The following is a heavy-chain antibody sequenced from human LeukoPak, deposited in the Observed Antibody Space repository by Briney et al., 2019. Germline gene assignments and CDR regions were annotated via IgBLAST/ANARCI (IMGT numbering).Heavy chain of an antibody. CDR3: ARVDTISGAVY. Sequence: SETLSLTCTVSGGSISSYYWSWIRQPPGKGLEWIGYIYYSGSTNYNPSLKSRVTISVDTSKNQFSLKLSSVTAADTAVYYCARVDTISGAVYWGQGTLVTVSS. V-gene: IGHV4-59*01. J-gene: IGHJ4*02. D-gene: IGHD3-3*01. CDR1: GGSISSYY. CDR2: IYYSGST.